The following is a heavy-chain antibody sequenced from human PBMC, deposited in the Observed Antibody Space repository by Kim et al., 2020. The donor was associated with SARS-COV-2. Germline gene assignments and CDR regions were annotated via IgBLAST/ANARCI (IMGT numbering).Heavy chain of an antibody. D-gene: IGHD3-10*01. CDR1: GFTFSSYA. CDR2: ISNNGGST. CDR3: AKVGVYYYGSGTSLTWFDP. Sequence: GGSLRLSCAASGFTFSSYAMSWVRQAPGKGPEWVSGISNNGGSTYYADSVKGRYTISRDNSKNTLYLQMNSLRAEDTAVYYCAKVGVYYYGSGTSLTWFDPWGQGTLVTVSS. V-gene: IGHV3-23*01. J-gene: IGHJ5*02.